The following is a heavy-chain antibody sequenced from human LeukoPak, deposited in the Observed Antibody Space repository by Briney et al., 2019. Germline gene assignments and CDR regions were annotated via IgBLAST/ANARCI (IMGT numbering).Heavy chain of an antibody. J-gene: IGHJ5*02. CDR2: MNPNSGNT. Sequence: ASVKVSCKASGYTFTSYDINWVRQATGQGLEWMGWMNPNSGNTGYAQKFQGRVTMTRNTSISTAYMELSSLRSEDTAVYYCARGPVGAIPYNWFDPWGQGTLVTVSS. D-gene: IGHD1-26*01. CDR1: GYTFTSYD. CDR3: ARGPVGAIPYNWFDP. V-gene: IGHV1-8*01.